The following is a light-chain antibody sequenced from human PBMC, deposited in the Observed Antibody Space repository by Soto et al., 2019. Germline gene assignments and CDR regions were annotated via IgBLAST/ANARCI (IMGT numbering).Light chain of an antibody. Sequence: DIVLTQSPAALSVSPVERATLSFRASQSVSSYLACYQQKPGQAPRLLIYGASSRATGIPDRFSGSGSGTDFTLTISRLEPEDFAVYYCQQYGSFITFGQGTRLEI. CDR3: QQYGSFIT. J-gene: IGKJ5*01. CDR1: QSVSSY. V-gene: IGKV3-20*01. CDR2: GAS.